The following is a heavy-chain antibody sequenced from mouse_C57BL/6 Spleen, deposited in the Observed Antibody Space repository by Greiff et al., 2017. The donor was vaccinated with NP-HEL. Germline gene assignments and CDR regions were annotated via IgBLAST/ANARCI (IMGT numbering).Heavy chain of an antibody. D-gene: IGHD2-5*01. CDR3: ASSYYSKGDWFAY. CDR1: GFSLTSYG. Sequence: QVQLQQSGPGLVAPSQSLSITCTVSGFSLTSYGVDWVRQSPGTGLEWLGVIWGVGSTNYNSALKSRLSISKDNSKSQVFLKMNSLQTDDTAMYYCASSYYSKGDWFAYWGQGTLVTVSA. CDR2: IWGVGST. J-gene: IGHJ3*01. V-gene: IGHV2-6*01.